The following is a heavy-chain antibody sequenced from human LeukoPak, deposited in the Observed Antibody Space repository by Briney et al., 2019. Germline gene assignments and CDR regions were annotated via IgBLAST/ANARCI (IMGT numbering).Heavy chain of an antibody. CDR1: GLTFSSYA. Sequence: GGSLRLSCAASGLTFSSYAMSWVRQAPGKGLEWVSAISGSGGSTYYADSVKGRFTISRDNSKNTLYLQMNSLRAEDTAVYYCAKGIRYCSSTSCYTTGYYFDYWGQGTLVTVSS. J-gene: IGHJ4*02. V-gene: IGHV3-23*01. CDR2: ISGSGGST. D-gene: IGHD2-2*02. CDR3: AKGIRYCSSTSCYTTGYYFDY.